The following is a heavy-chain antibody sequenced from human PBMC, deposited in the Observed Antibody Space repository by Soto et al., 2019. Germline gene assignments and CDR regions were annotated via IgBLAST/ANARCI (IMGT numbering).Heavy chain of an antibody. CDR1: GFTFSSYE. D-gene: IGHD1-1*01. J-gene: IGHJ5*02. Sequence: EVQLVESGGGLVQPGGSLRLSCAASGFTFSSYEMNWVRQAPGKGLEWVSYISSSGSTIYYADSVKGRFTISRDNAKNSLYLQMNSLRAEDTAVYYCARDRSSTTYQNWFDPWGQGTLVTVSS. CDR2: ISSSGSTI. V-gene: IGHV3-48*03. CDR3: ARDRSSTTYQNWFDP.